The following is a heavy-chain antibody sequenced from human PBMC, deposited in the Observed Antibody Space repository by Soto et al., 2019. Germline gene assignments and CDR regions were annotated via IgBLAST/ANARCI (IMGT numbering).Heavy chain of an antibody. V-gene: IGHV3-53*01. CDR1: GLTVSHNY. D-gene: IGHD3-16*01. CDR3: VRPRPSGENYGMDV. Sequence: SVRLSCVASGLTVSHNYMAWVRQAPEMGLEWVSILYTEGTTYYADSVKGRFTISRDSSKNTLFLQMDSLRAEDTAVYYCVRPRPSGENYGMDVWGQGTTVTVSS. CDR2: LYTEGTT. J-gene: IGHJ6*02.